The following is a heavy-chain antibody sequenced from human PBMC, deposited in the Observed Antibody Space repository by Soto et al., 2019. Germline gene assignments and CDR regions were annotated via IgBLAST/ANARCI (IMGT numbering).Heavy chain of an antibody. V-gene: IGHV6-1*01. CDR1: GDSVSSNSAA. Sequence: SQTLSLTCAISGDSVSSNSAAWNWIRQSPSRGLEWLGRTYYRSKWYNDYAVSVKSRITINPDTSKNQFSLQLNSVTPEDTAVYYCAREAPTGSSSHMLYDYWGQGTLVTVSS. D-gene: IGHD6-13*01. CDR3: AREAPTGSSSHMLYDY. CDR2: TYYRSKWYN. J-gene: IGHJ4*02.